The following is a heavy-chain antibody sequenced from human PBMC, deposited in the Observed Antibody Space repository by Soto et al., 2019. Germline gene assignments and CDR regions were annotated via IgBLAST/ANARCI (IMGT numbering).Heavy chain of an antibody. J-gene: IGHJ4*02. D-gene: IGHD6-13*01. Sequence: SETLSLTCTVSGGSISSSSYYWGWIRQPPGKGLEWIGSIYYSGSTYYNPSLKSRVTISVDTSKNQFSLKLSSVTAADTAVYYCARHLTAYSTYYFDYWGQGTLVTVSS. CDR3: ARHLTAYSTYYFDY. CDR1: GGSISSSSYY. CDR2: IYYSGST. V-gene: IGHV4-39*01.